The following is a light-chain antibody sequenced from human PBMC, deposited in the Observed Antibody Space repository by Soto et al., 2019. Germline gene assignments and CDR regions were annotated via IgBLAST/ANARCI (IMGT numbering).Light chain of an antibody. CDR1: SSDVGGYNY. J-gene: IGLJ1*01. Sequence: QSALAQPASVSGSPGQSITISCTGTSSDVGGYNYVSWYQQHPGKAPKLMIYEVSNRPSGVSNRFSGSKSGNTASLTISGLQAEDEADYYCSSYTSSGTLVFGTGTKV. CDR2: EVS. CDR3: SSYTSSGTLV. V-gene: IGLV2-14*01.